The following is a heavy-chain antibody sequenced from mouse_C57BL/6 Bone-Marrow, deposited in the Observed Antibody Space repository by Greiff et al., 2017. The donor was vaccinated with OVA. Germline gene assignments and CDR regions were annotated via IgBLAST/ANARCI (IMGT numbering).Heavy chain of an antibody. V-gene: IGHV1-85*01. CDR3: ARDYGSRNWAFAY. D-gene: IGHD1-1*01. Sequence: VQLQQSGPELVKPGASVKLSCKASGYTFTSYDINWVKQRPGQGLEWIGWIYPRDGSTKYTEKFKGKATLTVDTSSSTAYMELHSLTSEDSAVYFCARDYGSRNWAFAYWGQGTLVTVSA. CDR2: IYPRDGST. CDR1: GYTFTSYD. J-gene: IGHJ3*01.